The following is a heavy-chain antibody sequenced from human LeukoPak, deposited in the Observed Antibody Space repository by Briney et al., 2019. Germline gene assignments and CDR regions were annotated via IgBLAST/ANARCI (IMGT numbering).Heavy chain of an antibody. Sequence: PGGSLRLSCAASGFTFSSFWISWGRQAPGKGLEGVDNIKTDGSEKYYVDSVKGRFTISRDNAKNSAYLQMNSLRVEDTAMYYCVRDAWFGESRAGGQGTLVTVSS. CDR2: IKTDGSEK. CDR1: GFTFSSFW. CDR3: VRDAWFGESRA. J-gene: IGHJ4*02. V-gene: IGHV3-7*01. D-gene: IGHD3-10*01.